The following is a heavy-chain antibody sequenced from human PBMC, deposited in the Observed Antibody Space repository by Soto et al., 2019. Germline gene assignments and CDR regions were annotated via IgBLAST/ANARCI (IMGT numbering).Heavy chain of an antibody. V-gene: IGHV3-23*04. CDR1: GFSFGGYA. J-gene: IGHJ6*02. Sequence: EVQLVESGGDFVQPGGSLRLSWSGYGFSFGGYAISWVRQAPGKGLEWISGGSGGGTRTYYAGSVKGRFTISRDSSVVYLQMNSLRADDTAVYYCAKWGGYYAYYSEMDVWGRGTTVTVSS. CDR2: GSGGGTRT. CDR3: AKWGGYYAYYSEMDV. D-gene: IGHD5-12*01.